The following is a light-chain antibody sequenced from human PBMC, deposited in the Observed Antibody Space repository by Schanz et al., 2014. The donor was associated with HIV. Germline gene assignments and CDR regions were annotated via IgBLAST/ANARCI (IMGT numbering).Light chain of an antibody. Sequence: QSALTQPPSASGSPGQSVTISCTGTSGDIGGYNYVSWYQQHPGKAPKLMIYEVNERPSGVPDRFSGSKSGTSASLAISGLQSEDEADYYCAAWDDSLNGWVFGGGTKVTVL. CDR3: AAWDDSLNGWV. J-gene: IGLJ3*02. CDR2: EVN. V-gene: IGLV2-8*01. CDR1: SGDIGGYNY.